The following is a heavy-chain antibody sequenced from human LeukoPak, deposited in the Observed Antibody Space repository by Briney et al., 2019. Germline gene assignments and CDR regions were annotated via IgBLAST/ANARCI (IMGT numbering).Heavy chain of an antibody. CDR3: ARSLYYYYYGMDV. J-gene: IGHJ6*02. Sequence: ASVKVSCKASGYTFTSYGISWVRQAPGQGLEWMGWISAYNGNTNYAQKLQGRVTMTTDTSTSTAYMELRSLRSEDTAVYYCARSLYYYYYGMDVWGQGTTVTVSS. CDR2: ISAYNGNT. CDR1: GYTFTSYG. V-gene: IGHV1-18*01.